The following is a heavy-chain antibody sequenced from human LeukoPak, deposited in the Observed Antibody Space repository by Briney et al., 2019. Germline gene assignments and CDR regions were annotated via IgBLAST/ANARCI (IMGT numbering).Heavy chain of an antibody. J-gene: IGHJ4*02. CDR2: IYYSGSI. V-gene: IGHV4-28*05. CDR1: GYSISSSNW. Sequence: SDTLSLTCAVSGYSISSSNWWGWIRQPPGKGLEWIGYIYYSGSIYYNPSLKSRATMSVDTSRNQFSLKLSSVTAVDTAVYYCARNMGDGSGIIDYWGQGTLVTVSS. CDR3: ARNMGDGSGIIDY. D-gene: IGHD3-10*01.